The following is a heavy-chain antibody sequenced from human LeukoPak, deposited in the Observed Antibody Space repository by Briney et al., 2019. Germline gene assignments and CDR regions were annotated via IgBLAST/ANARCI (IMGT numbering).Heavy chain of an antibody. CDR2: IYTRGST. V-gene: IGHV4-61*02. CDR3: ARDRYCSSTSCLPLYYYMDV. Sequence: SQTLSLTCTVSGGSLSSGSYYWSWIRQPAGKGLEWIGRIYTRGSTNYSPSLQSRVTISVDTSKNHFSLKLSSVTAADTAVYYCARDRYCSSTSCLPLYYYMDVWGKGTTVTVSS. J-gene: IGHJ6*03. D-gene: IGHD2-2*01. CDR1: GGSLSSGSYY.